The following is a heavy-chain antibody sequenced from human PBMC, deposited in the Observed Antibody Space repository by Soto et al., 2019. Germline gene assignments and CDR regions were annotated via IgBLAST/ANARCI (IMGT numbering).Heavy chain of an antibody. J-gene: IGHJ5*02. D-gene: IGHD6-13*01. CDR1: GYTFTSYY. CDR2: INPSGGST. CDR3: ARGRIAADRYNWFDP. V-gene: IGHV1-46*01. Sequence: ASVKVSCKASGYTFTSYYMHWVRQAPGQGLEWMGIINPSGGSTSYAQKFQGRVTVTRDTSTSTVYMELSSLRSEDTAVYYCARGRIAADRYNWFDPRGQGTLVTVSS.